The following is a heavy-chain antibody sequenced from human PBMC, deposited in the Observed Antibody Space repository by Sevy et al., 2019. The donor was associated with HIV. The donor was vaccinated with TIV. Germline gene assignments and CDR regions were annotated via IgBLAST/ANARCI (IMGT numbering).Heavy chain of an antibody. V-gene: IGHV1-69*13. Sequence: ASVKVSCKASGGTFSTYAISWVRQAPGQGLEWMGVIIPKSGTANYAQKFQGRVTITADESTNTAYMELSSLRSEDTAVYFCGREWALGGMDVWGQGTTVTVSS. CDR1: GGTFSTYA. CDR2: IIPKSGTA. CDR3: GREWALGGMDV. J-gene: IGHJ6*02. D-gene: IGHD1-26*01.